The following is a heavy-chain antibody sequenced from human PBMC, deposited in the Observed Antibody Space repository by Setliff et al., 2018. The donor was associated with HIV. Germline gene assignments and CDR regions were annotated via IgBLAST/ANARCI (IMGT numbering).Heavy chain of an antibody. D-gene: IGHD3-9*01. Sequence: GGSLRLSCVASGFRFRGHAMNWVRQAPGKGLEWVSVISGSGGSTFYADSVKGRFTISRDNSKNTVYLQMNSLRAEDTAVYYCAKGYFDWLRAGTFDYWGQGSLVTVAS. CDR3: AKGYFDWLRAGTFDY. CDR2: ISGSGGST. J-gene: IGHJ4*02. V-gene: IGHV3-23*01. CDR1: GFRFRGHA.